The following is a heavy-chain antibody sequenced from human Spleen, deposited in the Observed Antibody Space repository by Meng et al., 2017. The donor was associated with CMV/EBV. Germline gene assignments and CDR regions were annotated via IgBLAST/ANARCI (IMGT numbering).Heavy chain of an antibody. V-gene: IGHV3-23*01. CDR1: GFTFSSYA. CDR2: ISGSGGST. Sequence: GGSLRLSCAASGFTFSSYAMSWVRQAPGKGLEWVSAISGSGGSTYYADSVKGRFTISRDNSKNTLYLQMNSLRAEDTAVYYCAKDRYCSGGSCYNYYYGMDVWGQGTTVTVSS. CDR3: AKDRYCSGGSCYNYYYGMDV. D-gene: IGHD2-15*01. J-gene: IGHJ6*02.